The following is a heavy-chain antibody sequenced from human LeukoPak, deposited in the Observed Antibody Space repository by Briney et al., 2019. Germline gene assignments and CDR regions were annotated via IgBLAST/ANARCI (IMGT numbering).Heavy chain of an antibody. V-gene: IGHV1-18*01. D-gene: IGHD3-3*01. Sequence: ASVKVSCKASGYTFTSYGISWVRQAPGQGLEWMGWISAYNGNTNYAQKLQGRVTMTTDTSTSTACMELRSLRSDDTAVYCCARDTDFWSGLDYWGQGTLVTVSS. CDR1: GYTFTSYG. CDR2: ISAYNGNT. J-gene: IGHJ4*02. CDR3: ARDTDFWSGLDY.